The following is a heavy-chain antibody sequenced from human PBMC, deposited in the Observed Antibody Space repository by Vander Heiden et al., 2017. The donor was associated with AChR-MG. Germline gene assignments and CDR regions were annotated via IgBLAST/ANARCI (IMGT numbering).Heavy chain of an antibody. V-gene: IGHV1-69*04. CDR3: AAGYYYVSGSYYTYYGMDV. J-gene: IGHJ6*02. CDR1: GGTFSSYG. CDR2: IIPVLGIA. D-gene: IGHD3-10*01. Sequence: QVQLVQSGAEVKKPGSSVKVSCKASGGTFSSYGISWVRQAPGQGLEWIGRIIPVLGIANYAQKFQGRVTITADKSTSTAYMELSSLRFEDTAVYYCAAGYYYVSGSYYTYYGMDVWGQGTTVTVSS.